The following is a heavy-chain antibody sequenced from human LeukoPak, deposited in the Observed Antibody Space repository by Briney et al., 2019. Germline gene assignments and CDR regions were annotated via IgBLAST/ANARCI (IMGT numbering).Heavy chain of an antibody. V-gene: IGHV3-30-3*01. Sequence: GGSLRLSCAASGFTFSSYAMHWVRQAPGKGLEWVAVISYDGSNKYYADSVKGRFTISRDNSKNTLYLQINSLRADDTAVYYCARYQVAIDYWGQGTLVTVSA. CDR1: GFTFSSYA. CDR3: ARYQVAIDY. J-gene: IGHJ4*02. D-gene: IGHD2-2*01. CDR2: ISYDGSNK.